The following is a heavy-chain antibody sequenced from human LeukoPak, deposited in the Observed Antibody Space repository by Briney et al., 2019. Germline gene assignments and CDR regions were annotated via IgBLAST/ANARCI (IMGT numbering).Heavy chain of an antibody. Sequence: SETLSLTCTVSGGSISSGSYYWNWIRQPAGKGLEWIGRIYTSGSTNYNPSLKSRVIISVDTSKNQFSLKLSSVTAADTAVYYCARGGYDRAFDYWGQGTLVTVSS. CDR3: ARGGYDRAFDY. V-gene: IGHV4-61*02. CDR1: GGSISSGSYY. J-gene: IGHJ4*02. D-gene: IGHD3-9*01. CDR2: IYTSGST.